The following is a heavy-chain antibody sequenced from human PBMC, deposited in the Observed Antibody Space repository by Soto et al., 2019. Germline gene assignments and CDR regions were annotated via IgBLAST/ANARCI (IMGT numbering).Heavy chain of an antibody. CDR3: VTAGPERYYYYSGMDV. J-gene: IGHJ6*02. V-gene: IGHV3-15*01. CDR2: IKSKSDGETT. D-gene: IGHD1-1*01. Sequence: RGSLRLSGAASGFTFREAWMSWVRQAPGKGLEWVGRIKSKSDGETTDYGAPVKGRFTISRDDSEKTLHLQMNSLKTEDSAVYYCVTAGPERYYYYSGMDVPGQESNVTVS. CDR1: GFTFREAW.